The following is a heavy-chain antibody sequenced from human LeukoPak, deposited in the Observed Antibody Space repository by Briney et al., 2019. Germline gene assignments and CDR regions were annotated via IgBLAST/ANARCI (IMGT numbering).Heavy chain of an antibody. CDR3: ARMALFGR. CDR1: GFTFSSYS. D-gene: IGHD3-10*01. CDR2: ISSSSSYI. V-gene: IGHV3-21*01. Sequence: PGGSLRLSCAASGFTFSSYSMNWVRQAPGKGLEWVSSISSSSSYIYYAGSVKGRFTISRDNAKNSLYLQMNSLRAEDTAVYYCARMALFGRWGQGTLVTVSS. J-gene: IGHJ4*02.